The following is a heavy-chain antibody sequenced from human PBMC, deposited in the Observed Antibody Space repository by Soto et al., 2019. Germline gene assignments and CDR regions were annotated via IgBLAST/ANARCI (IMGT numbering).Heavy chain of an antibody. CDR3: TTTDGDYSDY. D-gene: IGHD4-17*01. V-gene: IGHV3-15*01. CDR1: GFTFSNAW. CDR2: IKSKTDGGTT. Sequence: EVQLVESGGGLVKPGGSLRLSCAASGFTFSNAWMSWVRQAPGKGLEWVGRIKSKTDGGTTDYAAPVKGGFTISRNDTKNTLYLQMNSLKTEDTAVYYCTTTDGDYSDYWGQGTLVTVSS. J-gene: IGHJ4*02.